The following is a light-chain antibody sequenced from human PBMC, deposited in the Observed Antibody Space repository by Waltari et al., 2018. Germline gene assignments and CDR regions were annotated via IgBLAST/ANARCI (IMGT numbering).Light chain of an antibody. J-gene: IGKJ1*01. V-gene: IGKV1-5*03. CDR3: QQYNGYWT. Sequence: DIQMTQSPSTLSASVGDKVTITCRASPSINNWLAWYQQKPGKAPKLLIYKASSLESGVPSRFSGSGSGTEFTLTISSLQPDDFATYYCQQYNGYWTFGQGTKVEIK. CDR1: PSINNW. CDR2: KAS.